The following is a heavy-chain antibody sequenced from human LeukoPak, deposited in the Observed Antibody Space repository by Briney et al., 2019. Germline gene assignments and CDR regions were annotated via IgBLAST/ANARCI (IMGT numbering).Heavy chain of an antibody. Sequence: PGGSLRLSCEPSGFTFDDYAMHWVRQAPGKGLEWVSGISGSGGSTYYADSVKGRFTISRDNSKNTLYLQMNSLRAEDTAVYYCVRDGGVSGYDLLDYWGQGILVTVSS. V-gene: IGHV3-23*01. CDR3: VRDGGVSGYDLLDY. D-gene: IGHD5-12*01. CDR1: GFTFDDYA. CDR2: ISGSGGST. J-gene: IGHJ4*02.